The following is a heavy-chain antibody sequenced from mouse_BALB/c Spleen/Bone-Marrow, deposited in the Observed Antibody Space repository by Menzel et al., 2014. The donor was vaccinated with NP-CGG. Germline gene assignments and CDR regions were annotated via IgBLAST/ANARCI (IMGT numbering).Heavy chain of an antibody. V-gene: IGHV1S81*02. CDR3: TTSRGYNWFAY. D-gene: IGHD2-2*01. CDR1: GYTFTSYY. J-gene: IGHJ3*01. CDR2: INPSNGGA. Sequence: VKLMESGAELVKPGASVKLSCKASGYTFTSYYMYWVKQRPGQGLEWIGEINPSNGGADFNEKFKIKATLTVDKSSSTAYMQLSSLTSEDFAVYYCTTSRGYNWFAYWGQGTLVTVSA.